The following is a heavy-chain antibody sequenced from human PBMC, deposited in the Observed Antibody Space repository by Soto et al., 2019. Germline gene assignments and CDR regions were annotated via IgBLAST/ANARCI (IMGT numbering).Heavy chain of an antibody. V-gene: IGHV1-58*02. D-gene: IGHD3-22*01. CDR2: IVVGSGNT. CDR1: GFTFTSSA. Sequence: QMQLVQSGPEVKKPGTSVKVSCKASGFTFTSSAMQWVRQARGQRLEWIGWIVVGSGNTNYAQKFQERVTITRDMSTSTAYMERSSLRSEDTAVYYCAAASVSDSSGYYYGMDVWGQGTTVTVSS. J-gene: IGHJ6*02. CDR3: AAASVSDSSGYYYGMDV.